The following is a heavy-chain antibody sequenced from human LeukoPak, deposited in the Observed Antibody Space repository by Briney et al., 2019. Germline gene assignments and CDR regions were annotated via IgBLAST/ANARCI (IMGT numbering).Heavy chain of an antibody. D-gene: IGHD6-13*01. J-gene: IGHJ4*02. CDR1: GFTFSSYA. CDR3: VKDMKIKAAGYYFDY. V-gene: IGHV3-23*01. CDR2: ISGSGGST. Sequence: GGSLRLSCAASGFTFSSYAMSWVRQAPGKGLEWVSAISGSGGSTYHADSVKGRFTISRDNSKNTVYLQMNSLRAEDTAVFYCVKDMKIKAAGYYFDYWGQGTLVTVSS.